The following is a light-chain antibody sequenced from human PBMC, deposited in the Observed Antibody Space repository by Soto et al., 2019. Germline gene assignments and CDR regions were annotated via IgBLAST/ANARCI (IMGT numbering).Light chain of an antibody. Sequence: DIVMTQSPDSLAVSLGERATIDCKSSQTVLYNSNNKNYLAWYQQKPRQPPKLLIYWASTRDSGVPDRFSGSGSVTDFTLTISILQAEDVAVYYCQQYLTTPLTFGGGTKVEIK. CDR2: WAS. V-gene: IGKV4-1*01. CDR1: QTVLYNSNNKNY. J-gene: IGKJ4*01. CDR3: QQYLTTPLT.